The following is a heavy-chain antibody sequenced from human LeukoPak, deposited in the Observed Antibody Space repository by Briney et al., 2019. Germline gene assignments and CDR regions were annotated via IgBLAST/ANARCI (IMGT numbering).Heavy chain of an antibody. V-gene: IGHV3-9*01. CDR1: GFTFHDYG. D-gene: IGHD2-2*01. Sequence: SLRLSCAASGFTFHDYGMHWVRLAPGKGLEWVSGISFNSGRIGYADSVKGRFTISRDNAKNSLYLQLNSLRPEDTALYYCAHVVWFGNSDLHGDIYNWGQGILVTVSS. J-gene: IGHJ4*02. CDR3: AHVVWFGNSDLHGDIYN. CDR2: ISFNSGRI.